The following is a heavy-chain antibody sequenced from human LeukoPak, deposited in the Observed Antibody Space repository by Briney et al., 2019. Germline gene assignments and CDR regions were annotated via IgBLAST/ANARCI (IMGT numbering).Heavy chain of an antibody. V-gene: IGHV4-34*01. CDR1: DGSFSGYF. D-gene: IGHD6-6*01. J-gene: IGHJ4*02. CDR3: VRGTTAARLQN. CDR2: INNSGST. Sequence: SETLSLTCAVYDGSFSGYFWTWIRQPPGKGLEWIGEINNSGSTFYNPSLKSRVTISVDTSNNQFSLILNSVTAADTAVYYCVRGTTAARLQNWGQGTQVTVSS.